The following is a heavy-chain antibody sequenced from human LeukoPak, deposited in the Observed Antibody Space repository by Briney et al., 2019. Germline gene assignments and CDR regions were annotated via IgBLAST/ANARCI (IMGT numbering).Heavy chain of an antibody. V-gene: IGHV1-2*02. CDR2: IRPNSGGT. CDR3: ARATSHIVVVVAAGGYFDY. CDR1: GYTFGAYY. D-gene: IGHD2-15*01. Sequence: ASVKVSCKASGYTFGAYYMYWVRQAPGQGLEWMGWIRPNSGGTNYTQKFQGRVTMTRDTSISTAYMELSRLRSDDTAVYYCARATSHIVVVVAAGGYFDYWGQGTLVTVSS. J-gene: IGHJ4*02.